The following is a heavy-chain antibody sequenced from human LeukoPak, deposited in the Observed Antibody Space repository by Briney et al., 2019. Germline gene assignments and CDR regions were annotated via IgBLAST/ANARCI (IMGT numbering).Heavy chain of an antibody. CDR1: GGSISSGGYY. Sequence: PSETLSLTCTVSGGSISSGGYYWSWIRQHPGKGLEWIGYIYYSGSTYYNPSLKSRVTISVDTSKNQFSLKLSSVTAADTAVYYCARSPVFSWYGDYFDYWGQGTLVTVSS. D-gene: IGHD6-13*01. CDR3: ARSPVFSWYGDYFDY. CDR2: IYYSGST. V-gene: IGHV4-31*03. J-gene: IGHJ4*02.